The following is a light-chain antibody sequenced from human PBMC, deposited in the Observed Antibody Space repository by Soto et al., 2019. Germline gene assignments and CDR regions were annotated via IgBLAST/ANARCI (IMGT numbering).Light chain of an antibody. V-gene: IGKV1-39*01. Sequence: DIQMTQSPSSLSASVGDRVTITCRASQSISYYLNWYQQKPGRAPRFLIYTTSSLQSGVPSKFSGSASGTDFTLTISSLQPEDFATYYCQQSYTTPWTFGQGTKVEIK. CDR3: QQSYTTPWT. CDR2: TTS. J-gene: IGKJ1*01. CDR1: QSISYY.